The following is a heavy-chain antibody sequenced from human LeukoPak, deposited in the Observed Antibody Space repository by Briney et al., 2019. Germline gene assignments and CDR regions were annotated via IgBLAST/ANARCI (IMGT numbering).Heavy chain of an antibody. J-gene: IGHJ4*02. V-gene: IGHV5-51*01. CDR3: RRLGYGSSWSTLAY. CDR2: IYPGDSDT. Sequence: HGESLKISCKGSGYSFTTYWIGWVRQMPGKGLEWMGIIYPGDSDTRYSPSFQGQVTISADKSISTAYLQWSSLKASNTAFYYCRRLGYGSSWSTLAYGGQGTRSPSPQ. D-gene: IGHD6-13*01. CDR1: GYSFTTYW.